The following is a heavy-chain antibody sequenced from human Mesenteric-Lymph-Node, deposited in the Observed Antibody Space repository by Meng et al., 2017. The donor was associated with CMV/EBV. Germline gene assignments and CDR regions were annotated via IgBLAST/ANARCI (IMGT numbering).Heavy chain of an antibody. D-gene: IGHD5-18*01. CDR1: GGSRISSKYY. CDR3: ARHLGYTYGRYYFDL. V-gene: IGHV4-39*01. Sequence: GGSRISSKYYWGWIRQPPGKGLEWIGSIYYSGSTYCNPSLKSRVTISVDTSKNQFSLKLTSVPAADTAVYYCARHLGYTYGRYYFDLWGRGTLVTVSS. CDR2: IYYSGST. J-gene: IGHJ2*01.